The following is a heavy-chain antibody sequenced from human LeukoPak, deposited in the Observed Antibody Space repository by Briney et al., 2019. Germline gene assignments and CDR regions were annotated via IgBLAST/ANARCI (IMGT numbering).Heavy chain of an antibody. Sequence: GGSLRLSCGGFGFIVSGSYMSWVRQAPGKGLEWVSMIFADGRIYYADSVKGRFTISRDNSKNTLYLQMNSLRVEDTAVYYCRFYTSGSDYWGQGTLVTVSS. CDR1: GFIVSGSY. V-gene: IGHV3-53*01. CDR3: RFYTSGSDY. CDR2: IFADGRI. D-gene: IGHD3-22*01. J-gene: IGHJ4*02.